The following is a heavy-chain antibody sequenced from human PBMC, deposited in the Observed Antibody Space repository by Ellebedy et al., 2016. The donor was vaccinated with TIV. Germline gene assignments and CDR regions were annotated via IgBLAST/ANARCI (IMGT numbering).Heavy chain of an antibody. CDR1: GFTFDDYA. J-gene: IGHJ4*02. V-gene: IGHV3-9*01. Sequence: PGGSLRLSCAASGFTFDDYAMHWVRQAPGKGLEWVSGISWNSGSIGYADSVKGRFTISRDNAKNSLYLQMNSLRAEDTALYYCAKDIYSLPRGVIMNIDYWGQGTLVTVSS. CDR2: ISWNSGSI. CDR3: AKDIYSLPRGVIMNIDY. D-gene: IGHD3-10*01.